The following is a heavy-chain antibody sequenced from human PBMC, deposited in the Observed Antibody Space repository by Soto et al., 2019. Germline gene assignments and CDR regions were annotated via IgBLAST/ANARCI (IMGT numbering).Heavy chain of an antibody. CDR1: GGSISSYY. D-gene: IGHD6-19*01. V-gene: IGHV4-59*08. CDR2: IYYSGST. CDR3: ARSVAGPRHFAY. J-gene: IGHJ4*02. Sequence: SETLSLTCTVSGGSISSYYWSWIRQPPGKGLEWIGYIYYSGSTNYNPSLKSRVIISVDTSKNQFSLKLSSVTAADTAVYYCARSVAGPRHFAYWGRGPLDTVSS.